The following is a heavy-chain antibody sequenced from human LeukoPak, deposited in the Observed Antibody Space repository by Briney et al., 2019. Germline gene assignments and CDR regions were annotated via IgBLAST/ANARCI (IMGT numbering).Heavy chain of an antibody. D-gene: IGHD3-3*01. CDR3: ARLLYDFWSGYKADFDY. CDR1: GYSFTSYW. J-gene: IGHJ4*02. CDR2: IYPGDPDT. Sequence: GESLKISCKGSGYSFTSYWIGWVRQMPGKGLEWMGIIYPGDPDTRYSPSFQGQVTISADKFISTAYLQWSSLKASDTAIYYCARLLYDFWSGYKADFDYWGQGTLVTVSS. V-gene: IGHV5-51*01.